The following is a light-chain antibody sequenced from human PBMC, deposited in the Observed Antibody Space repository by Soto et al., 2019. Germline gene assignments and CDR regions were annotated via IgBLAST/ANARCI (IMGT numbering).Light chain of an antibody. CDR2: DVN. CDR3: SSYTSSSTHV. V-gene: IGLV2-14*03. J-gene: IGLJ1*01. CDR1: SSDIGSFTF. Sequence: QTVLTQPASVSGSPGQSITISCTGTSSDIGSFTFVSWYQQHPGKVPKLMIFDVNRRPSGVSDRFSGSKSSNTASLTISGLQAEDEGDYYCSSYTSSSTHVFGSGTKLTVL.